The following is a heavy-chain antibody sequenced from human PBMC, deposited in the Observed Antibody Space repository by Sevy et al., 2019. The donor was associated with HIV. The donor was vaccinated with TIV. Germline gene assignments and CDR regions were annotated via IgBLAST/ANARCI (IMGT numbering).Heavy chain of an antibody. CDR3: ARADILTGYYGLDY. J-gene: IGHJ4*02. CDR2: INHSGST. V-gene: IGHV4-34*01. Sequence: SETLSLTCAVYGGSFSGYYWSWNRQPPGKGLEWIGEINHSGSTNYNPSLKSRVTISVDTSKNQFSLKLSSVTAADTAVYYCARADILTGYYGLDYWGQGTLVTVSS. CDR1: GGSFSGYY. D-gene: IGHD3-9*01.